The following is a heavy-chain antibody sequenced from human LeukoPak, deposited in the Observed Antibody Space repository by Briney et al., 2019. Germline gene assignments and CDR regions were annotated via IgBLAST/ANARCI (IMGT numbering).Heavy chain of an antibody. Sequence: GASVNVSCKASGYTFTGYYMHWVRQAPGQGLEWMGWINPNSGGTNYAQKFQGRVTMTRDTSIGTAHMELSRLRSDDTAVYYCARGGPYGLELRIFGYWGQGTLVTVSS. J-gene: IGHJ4*02. V-gene: IGHV1-2*02. CDR2: INPNSGGT. CDR1: GYTFTGYY. CDR3: ARGGPYGLELRIFGY. D-gene: IGHD1-7*01.